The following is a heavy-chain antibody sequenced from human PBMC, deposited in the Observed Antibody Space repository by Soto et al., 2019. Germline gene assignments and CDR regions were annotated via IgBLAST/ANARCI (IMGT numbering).Heavy chain of an antibody. CDR3: ARDNTMVRGVTTRMYYYYGMDV. V-gene: IGHV4-59*12. Sequence: SETLSLTCTVSGGPMSSFYWTWIRQPPGKGLEWNGYIYYSGSTYYNPSLKSRVTISVDTSKNQFSLKLSSVTAADTAVYYCARDNTMVRGVTTRMYYYYGMDVWGQGTTVTVSS. CDR1: GGPMSSFY. J-gene: IGHJ6*02. CDR2: IYYSGST. D-gene: IGHD3-10*01.